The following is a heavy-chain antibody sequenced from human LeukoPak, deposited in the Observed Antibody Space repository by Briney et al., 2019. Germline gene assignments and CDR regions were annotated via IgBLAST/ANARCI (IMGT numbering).Heavy chain of an antibody. J-gene: IGHJ5*02. CDR3: AKVDGSCSGGSCPSGNWFDP. Sequence: LSETLSLTCTVSGGSFSSYYWSWIRQPPGKGLEWIGYIYYSGSTNYNPSLKSRVTISVDTSKNQFSLKLSSVTAADTAVYFCAKVDGSCSGGSCPSGNWFDPWGQGTLVTVSS. D-gene: IGHD2-15*01. CDR2: IYYSGST. V-gene: IGHV4-59*01. CDR1: GGSFSSYY.